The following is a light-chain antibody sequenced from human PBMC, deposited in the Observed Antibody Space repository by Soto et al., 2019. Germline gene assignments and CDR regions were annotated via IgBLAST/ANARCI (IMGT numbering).Light chain of an antibody. CDR3: GTGDISLRGVV. J-gene: IGLJ1*01. CDR2: TNN. CDR1: TSNILNNF. V-gene: IGLV1-51*01. Sequence: QSVLTQPPSVSAAPGQKVTISCSGNTSNILNNFVSWYQHVPGTAPRLLIHTNNRRPSGIPERFSGSKSGVSASLGIAGLQPGDEADYFCGTGDISLRGVVFGRGTKVTVL.